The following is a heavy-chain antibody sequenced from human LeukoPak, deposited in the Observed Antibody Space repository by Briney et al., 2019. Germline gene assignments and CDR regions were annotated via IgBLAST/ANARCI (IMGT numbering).Heavy chain of an antibody. D-gene: IGHD3-10*01. V-gene: IGHV1-3*01. CDR1: GYTFTSYA. J-gene: IGHJ4*02. Sequence: ASVKVSCKASGYTFTSYAMHWVRQAPGQRLEWMGWINAGNGNTKYSQKFQGRVTITTDESTSTAYMELSSLRSEDTAVYYCARAKGYYGSGSPCLGYWGQGTLVTVSS. CDR3: ARAKGYYGSGSPCLGY. CDR2: INAGNGNT.